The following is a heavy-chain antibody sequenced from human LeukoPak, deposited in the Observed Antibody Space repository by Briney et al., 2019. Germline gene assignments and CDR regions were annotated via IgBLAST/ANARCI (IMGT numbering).Heavy chain of an antibody. Sequence: TSSETLSLTCTVSGGSISSYYWSWIRQPPGKGLECIGYIYYSGSANYNPYLKSRVTISVDTSKNQFSLKLRSVAAADTAVYYCARVPQERYYYYSMDVWGKGTTVTVSS. J-gene: IGHJ6*03. CDR1: GGSISSYY. D-gene: IGHD1-1*01. V-gene: IGHV4-59*01. CDR3: ARVPQERYYYYSMDV. CDR2: IYYSGSA.